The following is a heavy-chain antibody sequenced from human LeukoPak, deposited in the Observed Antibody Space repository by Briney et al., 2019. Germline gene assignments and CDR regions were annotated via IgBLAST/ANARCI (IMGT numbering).Heavy chain of an antibody. V-gene: IGHV3-30*01. CDR3: ARAKVLGDAFDS. CDR2: ISYDGSNT. D-gene: IGHD7-27*01. Sequence: AISYDGSNTYYADSVKGRFTISRDNSKNTLYLQMNSLRAEDTAVYYCARAKVLGDAFDSGGQGTMVTVSS. J-gene: IGHJ3*02.